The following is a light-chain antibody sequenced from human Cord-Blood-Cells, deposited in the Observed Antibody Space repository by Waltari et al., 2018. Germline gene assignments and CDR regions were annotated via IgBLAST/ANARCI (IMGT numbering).Light chain of an antibody. CDR2: GAS. CDR3: QQYNNWPRT. V-gene: IGKV3-15*01. CDR1: QSVSSN. Sequence: EIVMTQSPSTLSVSPGERATLSCRASQSVSSNLAWYQQKPGQAPRHLIYGASTRATCIPARFSGSGSGTDFTLTNSSLQSEDFAVYYCQQYNNWPRTFGQGTKVEIK. J-gene: IGKJ1*01.